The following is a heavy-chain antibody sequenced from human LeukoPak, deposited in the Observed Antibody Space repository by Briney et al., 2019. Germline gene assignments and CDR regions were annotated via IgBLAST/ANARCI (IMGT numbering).Heavy chain of an antibody. CDR1: GGSISSSSYY. D-gene: IGHD2-15*01. V-gene: IGHV4-39*01. CDR2: IYYSGGT. CDR3: ARAYFSSSSCYFDY. Sequence: PSETLSLTCTVSGGSISSSSYYWGWIRQPPGKGLEWIGTIYYSGGTYYNPPLKSRVTISVDTSKNQFSLKLSSVTAADTAVYFCARAYFSSSSCYFDYWGQGTLVTVSS. J-gene: IGHJ4*02.